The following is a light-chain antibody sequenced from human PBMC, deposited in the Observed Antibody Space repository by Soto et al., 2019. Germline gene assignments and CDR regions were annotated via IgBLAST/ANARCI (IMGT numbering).Light chain of an antibody. CDR3: QVWDSNIVI. CDR2: KDN. Sequence: SYELTQPLSVSVALGQTARITCGSESIESRFVHWYQQKPGQAPVLVIYKDNYRPSGIPERFSGSNSGNTATLTISRAQVGDESDYYCQVWDSNIVIFGGGTKLTVL. CDR1: SIESRF. V-gene: IGLV3-9*01. J-gene: IGLJ2*01.